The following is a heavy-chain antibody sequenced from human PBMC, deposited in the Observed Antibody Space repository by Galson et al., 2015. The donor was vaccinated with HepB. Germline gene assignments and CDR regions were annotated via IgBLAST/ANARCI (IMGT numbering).Heavy chain of an antibody. J-gene: IGHJ2*01. CDR1: GFTFSSYS. D-gene: IGHD4-17*01. CDR3: ARPPLDYGDRGWYFDL. CDR2: ISSSSSYI. Sequence: SLRLSCAASGFTFSSYSMNWVRQAPGKGLEWVSSISSSSSYIYYADSVKGRFTISRDNAKNSLYLQMNSPRDEDTAVYYCARPPLDYGDRGWYFDLWGRGTLVTVSS. V-gene: IGHV3-21*01.